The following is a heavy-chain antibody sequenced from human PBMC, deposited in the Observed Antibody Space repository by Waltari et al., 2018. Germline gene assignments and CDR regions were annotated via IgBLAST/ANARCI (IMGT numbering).Heavy chain of an antibody. CDR2: IYYRGST. CDR3: ARDIVVVPAAIGAFDI. CDR1: GGSISSGDYY. V-gene: IGHV4-30-4*08. J-gene: IGHJ3*02. D-gene: IGHD2-2*01. Sequence: QVQLQESGPGLVKPSQTLSLPCTVSGGSISSGDYYWSWIRQPPGKGLEWIGYIYYRGSTYYNPCLKSLVTRSVDTSKNQFSLKLSSGTAADTAVYYCARDIVVVPAAIGAFDIWGQGTMVTVSS.